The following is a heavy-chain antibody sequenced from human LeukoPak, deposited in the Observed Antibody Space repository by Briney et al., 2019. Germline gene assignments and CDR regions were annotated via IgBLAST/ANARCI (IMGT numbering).Heavy chain of an antibody. CDR2: INHSGST. D-gene: IGHD6-6*01. Sequence: SETLSLTCAVYGGSFSGYYWSWIRQPPGKGLEWIGEINHSGSTNYNPSLKSRVTISVDMSKNQFSLKLSSVTAADTAVYYCARGRNAGIAARKLNWFDPWGQGTLVTVSS. CDR3: ARGRNAGIAARKLNWFDP. CDR1: GGSFSGYY. J-gene: IGHJ5*02. V-gene: IGHV4-34*01.